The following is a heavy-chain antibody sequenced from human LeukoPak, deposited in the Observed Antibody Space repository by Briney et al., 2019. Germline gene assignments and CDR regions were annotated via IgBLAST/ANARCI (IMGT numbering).Heavy chain of an antibody. Sequence: PSETLSLTCSVSGAAMNSGDYYWTWIRQSPGMGLEWIAYIHYNGATYYNPSLKSRLSVSLDTSRTQFSLNLNSVTAADTAVYFCSRVMSDCGSVMCYKSYLDSWGQGTLVTVSS. D-gene: IGHD2-21*01. CDR1: GAAMNSGDYY. CDR3: SRVMSDCGSVMCYKSYLDS. V-gene: IGHV4-30-4*08. J-gene: IGHJ4*02. CDR2: IHYNGAT.